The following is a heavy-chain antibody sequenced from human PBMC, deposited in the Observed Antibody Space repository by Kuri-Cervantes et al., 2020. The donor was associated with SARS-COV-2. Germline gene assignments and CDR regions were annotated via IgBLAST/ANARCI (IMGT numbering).Heavy chain of an antibody. CDR3: ARQTSGYITSAHQY. J-gene: IGHJ1*01. Sequence: GSLRLSCTVSGGSISSHYWSWIRQPPGKGLEWIGRIYTSGSTNYNPSLKGRVTILVDTSKNQFSLKLSSVPAADTAVYYCARQTSGYITSAHQYWGQGTLVTVSS. CDR2: IYTSGST. D-gene: IGHD3-3*01. V-gene: IGHV4-59*08. CDR1: GGSISSHY.